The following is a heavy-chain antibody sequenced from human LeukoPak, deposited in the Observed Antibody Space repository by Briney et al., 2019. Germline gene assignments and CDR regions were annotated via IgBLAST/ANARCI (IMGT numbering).Heavy chain of an antibody. Sequence: GGSLRLSCAASGFAFSSYGMHWVRQAPGKGLEWVAFIRYDGSNKYYADSVKGRFTISRDNSKNTLYLQMNSLRAEDTAVYYCAKDRDCSSTSCYAGLGLNWGQGTLVTVSS. CDR1: GFAFSSYG. V-gene: IGHV3-30*02. J-gene: IGHJ4*02. D-gene: IGHD2-2*01. CDR3: AKDRDCSSTSCYAGLGLN. CDR2: IRYDGSNK.